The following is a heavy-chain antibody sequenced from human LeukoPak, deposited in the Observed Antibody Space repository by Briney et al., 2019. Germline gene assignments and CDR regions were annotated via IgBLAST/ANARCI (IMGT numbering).Heavy chain of an antibody. Sequence: GSLRLSCAASGFTFSGYTLHWVRQAPGKGLEWVSAISGSGGSTYYADSVKGRFTISRDNAQNSLYLQMNGLRVEDTAVYYCTRRLDDWGQGTLVTVSS. V-gene: IGHV3-23*01. J-gene: IGHJ4*02. CDR3: TRRLDD. CDR1: GFTFSGYT. CDR2: ISGSGGST. D-gene: IGHD3-16*01.